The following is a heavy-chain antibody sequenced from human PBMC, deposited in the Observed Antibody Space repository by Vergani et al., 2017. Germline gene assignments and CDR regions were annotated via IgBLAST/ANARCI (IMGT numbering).Heavy chain of an antibody. D-gene: IGHD4-17*01. Sequence: QVQLVESGGGVVQPGRSLRLSCAASGFTFSSYAMHWVRQAPGKGLEWVAVISYDGSNKYYADSVKGRFTISRDSAKNSLYLQMNSLRAEDTAVYYCARDFATVTQIENDYWGQGTLVTVSS. V-gene: IGHV3-30-3*01. CDR3: ARDFATVTQIENDY. CDR2: ISYDGSNK. J-gene: IGHJ4*02. CDR1: GFTFSSYA.